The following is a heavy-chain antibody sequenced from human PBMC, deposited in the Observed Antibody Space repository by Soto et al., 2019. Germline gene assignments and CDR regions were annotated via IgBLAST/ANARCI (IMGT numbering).Heavy chain of an antibody. V-gene: IGHV1-69*14. J-gene: IGHJ6*02. CDR3: ARGKWITSAWGPTRENYYDMDV. Sequence: QVQLVQSGAEVKKPGSSVKVSCKASGGTYSSYTFSWVRQAPGQGLQWMGGIIAIFGKADYSQKFQGRVSITADTSTRTVYMELSSLSSEDTAVYYCARGKWITSAWGPTRENYYDMDVWGQGTTVTVSS. D-gene: IGHD5-12*01. CDR1: GGTYSSYT. CDR2: IIAIFGKA.